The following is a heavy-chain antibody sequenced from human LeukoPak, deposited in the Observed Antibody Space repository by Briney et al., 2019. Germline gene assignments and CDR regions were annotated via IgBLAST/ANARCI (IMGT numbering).Heavy chain of an antibody. CDR3: ASDPSSSDNFFDF. V-gene: IGHV1-2*06. D-gene: IGHD6-6*01. Sequence: ASVKVSCKASGFTFSDYYIHWVRQAPGQGLDYMGHINLNSGGTFYVQKFQGRVTMTRDTSISTAYMDLSRLTSDDTAVYFCASDPSSSDNFFDFWGQGTLLTVSS. CDR2: INLNSGGT. CDR1: GFTFSDYY. J-gene: IGHJ4*02.